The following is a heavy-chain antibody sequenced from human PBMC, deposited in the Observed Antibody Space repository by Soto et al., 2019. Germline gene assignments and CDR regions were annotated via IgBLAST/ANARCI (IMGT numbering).Heavy chain of an antibody. CDR2: MYGADSK. CDR3: AHNGPEDWPLDY. J-gene: IGHJ4*02. Sequence: QITLKESGPTLVRPTQTLTLTCAFSGFSLSTSGVGVGWIRQPPGKALEWLAVMYGADSKHYSPSLRSRLTITKDPSKNQVVLTTSNMDPMDPGTWHFAHNGPEDWPLDYWGQGTLVTVSS. D-gene: IGHD3-9*01. CDR1: GFSLSTSGVG. V-gene: IGHV2-5*02.